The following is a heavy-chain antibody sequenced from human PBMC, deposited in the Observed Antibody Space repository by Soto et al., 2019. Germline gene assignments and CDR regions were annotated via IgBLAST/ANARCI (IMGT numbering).Heavy chain of an antibody. CDR3: ARERTGPKPTYHYYYYYGMDV. CDR2: INHSGST. V-gene: IGHV4-34*01. Sequence: RSLTCAVYGGSFSGYYWSWIRQPPGKGLEWIGEINHSGSTNYNPSLKSRVTISVDTSKNQFSLKLSSVTAADTAVYYCARERTGPKPTYHYYYYYGMDVWGQGTTVTVS. CDR1: GGSFSGYY. J-gene: IGHJ6*02. D-gene: IGHD1-1*01.